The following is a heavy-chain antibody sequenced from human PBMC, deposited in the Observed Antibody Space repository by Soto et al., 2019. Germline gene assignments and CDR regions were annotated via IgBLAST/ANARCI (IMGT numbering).Heavy chain of an antibody. J-gene: IGHJ6*02. CDR3: ASVGFYYYYGMDV. V-gene: IGHV3-48*03. D-gene: IGHD1-26*01. Sequence: GGSLRLSCAASGFTFSSYEMNWVRQAPGKGLEWVSYISSSGSTIYYADSVKGRFTISRDNAKNSLYLQMNSLRAEDTAVYYCASVGFYYYYGMDVWGHGTTVTVSS. CDR2: ISSSGSTI. CDR1: GFTFSSYE.